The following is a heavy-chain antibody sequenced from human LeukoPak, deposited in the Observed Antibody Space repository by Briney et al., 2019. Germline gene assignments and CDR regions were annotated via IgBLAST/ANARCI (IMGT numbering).Heavy chain of an antibody. Sequence: PSEALSLTCAVYGGSFSGYYWSWIRQPPGKGLEWIGEINHSGSTNYNPSLKSRVTISVDTSKNQFSLKLSSVTAVDTAVYYCARRRLSLQKNAFDIWGQGTMVTVSS. V-gene: IGHV4-34*01. J-gene: IGHJ3*02. CDR1: GGSFSGYY. D-gene: IGHD3-16*01. CDR3: ARRRLSLQKNAFDI. CDR2: INHSGST.